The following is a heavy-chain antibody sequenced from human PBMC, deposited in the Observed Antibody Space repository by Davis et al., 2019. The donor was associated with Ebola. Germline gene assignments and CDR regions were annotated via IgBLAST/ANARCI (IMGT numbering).Heavy chain of an antibody. D-gene: IGHD2-2*01. J-gene: IGHJ5*02. CDR3: ARVVGGCSSTSCFFDP. Sequence: GSLRLSCAVSGGSISSSNWWTWVRQPPGKGPEWIGGIYHSGSTYYNPSLKSRVTISVEKSKNQFSLKLTSVTAADTAMYYCARVVGGCSSTSCFFDPWGQGTLVTVSS. V-gene: IGHV4-4*02. CDR2: IYHSGST. CDR1: GGSISSSNW.